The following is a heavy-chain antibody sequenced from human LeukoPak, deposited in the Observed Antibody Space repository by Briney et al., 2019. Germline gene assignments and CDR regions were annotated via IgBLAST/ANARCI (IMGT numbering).Heavy chain of an antibody. D-gene: IGHD5-12*01. J-gene: IGHJ4*02. CDR2: IYYSGST. CDR1: GGSISSGDYY. Sequence: SETLSLTCTVSGGSISSGDYYWSWIRQPPGKGLEWIGYIYYSGSTYYNPSLKSRVTISVDASKNQFSLKLSSVTAADTAVYYCAGVDIVATGTDYWGQGTLVTVSS. V-gene: IGHV4-30-4*08. CDR3: AGVDIVATGTDY.